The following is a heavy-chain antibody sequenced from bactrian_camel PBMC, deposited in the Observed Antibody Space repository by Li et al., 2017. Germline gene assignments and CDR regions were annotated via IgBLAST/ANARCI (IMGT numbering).Heavy chain of an antibody. CDR3: ATTLGGMSLSPGDN. J-gene: IGHJ4*01. Sequence: DVQLVESGGGLVQPGGSLRLSCKVSGFTFSNYAMSWVRQAPGKGLEWISAINSGGGTTYYADSVKGRFTISRDNAKNVLYLQMSSLKSEDTALYYCATTLGGMSLSPGDNWGQGTQVTVS. V-gene: IGHV3S31*01. CDR1: GFTFSNYA. D-gene: IGHD6*01. CDR2: INSGGGTT.